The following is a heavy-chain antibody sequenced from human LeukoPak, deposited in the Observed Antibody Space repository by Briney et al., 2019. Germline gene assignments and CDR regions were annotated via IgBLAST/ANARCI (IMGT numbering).Heavy chain of an antibody. V-gene: IGHV3-7*01. CDR2: IKQDGSEK. Sequence: PGGSLRLSCAASGFTFSSYWRSWVPQAQGKGREWVANIKQDGSEKYYVDSVKGRFTISRDNAKNSLYLQMNSLRAEDTAVYYCARAVGDNWFDPWGQGTLVTVSS. CDR3: ARAVGDNWFDP. J-gene: IGHJ5*02. D-gene: IGHD2-15*01. CDR1: GFTFSSYW.